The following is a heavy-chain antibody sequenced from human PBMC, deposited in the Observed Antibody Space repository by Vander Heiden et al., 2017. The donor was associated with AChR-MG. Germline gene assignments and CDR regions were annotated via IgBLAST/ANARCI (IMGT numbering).Heavy chain of an antibody. CDR3: AKDMGRFLEWLGLFDY. Sequence: EVQLVESGGGLVQPGRSLSLSCAAAGFTFDDYAMHWVRQAPGKGLEWVSGISWNSGSIGYADSVKGRFTISRDNAKNSLYLQMNSLRAEDTALYYCAKDMGRFLEWLGLFDYWGQGTLVTVSS. V-gene: IGHV3-9*01. CDR1: GFTFDDYA. J-gene: IGHJ4*02. CDR2: ISWNSGSI. D-gene: IGHD3-3*01.